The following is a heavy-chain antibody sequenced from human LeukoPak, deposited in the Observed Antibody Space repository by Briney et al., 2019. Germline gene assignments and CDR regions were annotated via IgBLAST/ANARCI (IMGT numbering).Heavy chain of an antibody. Sequence: EWMGXXXXXXGNTRYAQKFQRRVTMTRNTSLSTAYLELSSLRSEDTAVYYCARGLAKDIVVVVAAFWFDPWGQGTLVTVSS. V-gene: IGHV1-8*01. CDR3: ARGLAKDIVVVVAAFWFDP. J-gene: IGHJ5*02. CDR2: XXXXXGNT. D-gene: IGHD2-15*01.